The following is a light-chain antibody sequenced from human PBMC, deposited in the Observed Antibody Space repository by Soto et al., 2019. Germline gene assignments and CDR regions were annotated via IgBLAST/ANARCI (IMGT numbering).Light chain of an antibody. CDR2: EVS. J-gene: IGLJ1*01. CDR3: SSYTTSNTLV. CDR1: SSDVGDYKY. V-gene: IGLV2-14*01. Sequence: QSALTQPASVSGSPGQSITISCTGTSSDVGDYKYVSWYQKHPGKAPKALIYEVSNRPSGVSHRFSGSKSGNTASLTISGLQAEDEAEYYCSSYTTSNTLVFGPGTKLTVL.